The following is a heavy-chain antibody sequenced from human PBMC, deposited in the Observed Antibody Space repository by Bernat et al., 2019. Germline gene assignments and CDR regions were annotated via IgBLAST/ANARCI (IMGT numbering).Heavy chain of an antibody. J-gene: IGHJ4*02. CDR2: ISWNSGSI. CDR1: GFSFDDHA. CDR3: VKGYPRYSSWGGG. D-gene: IGHD6-6*01. V-gene: IGHV3-9*01. Sequence: EVQLVESGGGFVQPGGSLRLSCAASGFSFDDHAMHWVRQAPGKGLEWVSSISWNSGSIGYADSVKGRFTISRDNAKTSLYLQMNSLRAEDTALYYCVKGYPRYSSWGGGWGQGALVTVSS.